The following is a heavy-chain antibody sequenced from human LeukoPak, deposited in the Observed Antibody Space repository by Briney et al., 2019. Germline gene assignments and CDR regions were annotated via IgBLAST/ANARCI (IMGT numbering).Heavy chain of an antibody. CDR1: GFTFSSHS. V-gene: IGHV3-48*01. J-gene: IGHJ4*02. Sequence: GGSLRLSCAASGFTFSSHSMNWVRQAPGKGLEWVSYISSSSSTIYYADSAKGRFTTSRDNAKNSLYLQMNSLRAEDTAVYYCARGAYYYEDWGQGTLVTVSS. CDR3: ARGAYYYED. CDR2: ISSSSSTI. D-gene: IGHD3-22*01.